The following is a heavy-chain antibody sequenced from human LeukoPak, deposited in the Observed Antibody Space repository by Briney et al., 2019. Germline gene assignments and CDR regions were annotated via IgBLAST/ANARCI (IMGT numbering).Heavy chain of an antibody. CDR3: ARRRTRGTFDY. J-gene: IGHJ4*02. CDR1: GGTFSSYG. D-gene: IGHD3-16*01. V-gene: IGHV1-69*04. CDR2: IIPFLGIA. Sequence: SVKVSCKASGGTFSSYGISWVRQAPGQGLEWMGRIIPFLGIADYAQKFQGRVTITADKSTSTGYMELSSLRSEDTAVYYCARRRTRGTFDYWGQGTLVTVSS.